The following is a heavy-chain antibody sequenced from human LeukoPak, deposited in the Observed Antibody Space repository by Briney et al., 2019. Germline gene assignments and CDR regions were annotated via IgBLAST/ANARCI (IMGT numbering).Heavy chain of an antibody. Sequence: SETLSLTCTVSGGSISSSSYYWGWIRQPPGKGLEWIGSIYYSGSTYYNPSLKSRVTISVDTSKNQFSLKLSSVTAADTAVYYCARQIVVVPAAPEEFDYWGQGTLVTVSS. J-gene: IGHJ4*02. CDR3: ARQIVVVPAAPEEFDY. V-gene: IGHV4-39*01. CDR1: GGSISSSSYY. CDR2: IYYSGST. D-gene: IGHD2-2*01.